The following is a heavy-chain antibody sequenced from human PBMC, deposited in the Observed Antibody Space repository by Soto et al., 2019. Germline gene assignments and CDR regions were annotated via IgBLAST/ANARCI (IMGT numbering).Heavy chain of an antibody. Sequence: ASVKVSCKASGYTFTSYYMHWVRQAPGQGLEWMGIINPSGGSTSYAQKIQGRVTMTRDTSTSTVYMELSSLRSEDTAVYYCARDTNFDYIWGSYRYRGSSFSYWGQGTLVTVSS. CDR1: GYTFTSYY. V-gene: IGHV1-46*03. CDR3: ARDTNFDYIWGSYRYRGSSFSY. CDR2: INPSGGST. D-gene: IGHD3-16*02. J-gene: IGHJ4*02.